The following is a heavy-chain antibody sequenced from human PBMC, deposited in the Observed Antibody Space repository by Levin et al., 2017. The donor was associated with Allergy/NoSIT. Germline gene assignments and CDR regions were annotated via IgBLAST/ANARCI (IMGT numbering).Heavy chain of an antibody. CDR3: TRDRREVDIVVVVAATLNDAFDI. Sequence: GGSLRLSCTASGFTFGDYAMSWFRQAPGKGLEWVGFIRSKAYGGTTEYAASVKGRFTISRDDSKSIAYLQMNSLKTEDTAVYYCTRDRREVDIVVVVAATLNDAFDIWGQGTMVTVSS. CDR1: GFTFGDYA. V-gene: IGHV3-49*03. CDR2: IRSKAYGGTT. J-gene: IGHJ3*02. D-gene: IGHD2-15*01.